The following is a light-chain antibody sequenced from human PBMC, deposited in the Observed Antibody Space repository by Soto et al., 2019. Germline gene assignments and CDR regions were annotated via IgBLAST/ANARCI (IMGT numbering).Light chain of an antibody. CDR2: GAS. Sequence: EIVLTQSPATLSLSPGERATLSCRASQSVSNNFLAWYQQKPGQAPRLLIYGASSRATGIPDRFSGSGSGTDFTLTISRLETEDFGVYYCQQYATSPPRTFGQGTKVDIK. J-gene: IGKJ1*01. CDR3: QQYATSPPRT. CDR1: QSVSNNF. V-gene: IGKV3-20*01.